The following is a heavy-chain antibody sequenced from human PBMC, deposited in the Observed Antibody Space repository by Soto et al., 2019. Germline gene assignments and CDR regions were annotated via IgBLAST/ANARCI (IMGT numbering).Heavy chain of an antibody. CDR2: ISFDGSNK. V-gene: IGHV3-30*18. Sequence: QVQLVESGGGVVQPGRSLRLSCAASGFIFSSYGMHWVRQAPGKGLEWVAVISFDGSNKFYADSVKGRFTISRDNSNNTVYLQMNSLRAEDTAVYYCAKALYGSGTDYYCGMDVWGQGTTVTVSS. J-gene: IGHJ6*02. D-gene: IGHD3-10*01. CDR1: GFIFSSYG. CDR3: AKALYGSGTDYYCGMDV.